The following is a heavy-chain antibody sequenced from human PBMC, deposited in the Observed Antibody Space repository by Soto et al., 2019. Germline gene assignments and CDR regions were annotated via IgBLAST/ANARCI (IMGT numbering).Heavy chain of an antibody. Sequence: KPSETLSLTCTVSGGSISSYYWSWIRQPAWKGLEWIGRIYTDGSTNYNPSLKSRVTMSVDTSKNQFSLKLNSVTAADTAVYYCARDGYSSSWYEFDPWGQGTLVTVSS. J-gene: IGHJ5*02. D-gene: IGHD6-13*01. CDR1: GGSISSYY. CDR2: IYTDGST. V-gene: IGHV4-4*07. CDR3: ARDGYSSSWYEFDP.